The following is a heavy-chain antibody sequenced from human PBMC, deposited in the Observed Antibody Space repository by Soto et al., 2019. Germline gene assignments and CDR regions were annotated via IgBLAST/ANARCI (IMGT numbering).Heavy chain of an antibody. D-gene: IGHD3-10*01. CDR2: IYWDNDK. J-gene: IGHJ4*02. CDR3: VRSLWFGELH. CDR1: GFSLSTTGVG. V-gene: IGHV2-5*04. Sequence: QITLKESGPTLVKPTQTLTLTCSFSGFSLSTTGVGVGWIRQSPGKALEWLAIIYWDNDKRYSPSLKSRVIITKDTSKNQVVLTVTNMDPVDTGTYYCVRSLWFGELHWGQGALVTVSS.